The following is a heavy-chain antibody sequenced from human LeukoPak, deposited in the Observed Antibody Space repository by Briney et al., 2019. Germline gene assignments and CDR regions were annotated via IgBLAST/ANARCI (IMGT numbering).Heavy chain of an antibody. Sequence: GGSLRLSPAPPGFTLSVNYMRAVSDTPEERGGCGSDIFDGDVTYYADSEKGRFTISRDNSKNTVYLQMNSLRAEDTADYYCARDQNDYGMDVWGQGTMVTVSS. V-gene: IGHV3-53*01. CDR2: IFDGDVT. CDR1: GFTLSVNY. CDR3: ARDQNDYGMDV. J-gene: IGHJ6*02.